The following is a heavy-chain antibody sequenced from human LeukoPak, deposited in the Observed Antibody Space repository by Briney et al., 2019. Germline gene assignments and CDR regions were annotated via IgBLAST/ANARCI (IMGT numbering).Heavy chain of an antibody. CDR1: GFAFNTYS. D-gene: IGHD5-18*01. J-gene: IGHJ4*02. Sequence: GGSLRLSCAASGFAFNTYSMTWVRQAPGKGLEWVSYISGSGSPIYYADSVKGRFTASRDNAKNSLYLQMNSLRDEDTAVYYCAKWVDTAMAHWGQGTLVTVSS. CDR2: ISGSGSPI. CDR3: AKWVDTAMAH. V-gene: IGHV3-48*02.